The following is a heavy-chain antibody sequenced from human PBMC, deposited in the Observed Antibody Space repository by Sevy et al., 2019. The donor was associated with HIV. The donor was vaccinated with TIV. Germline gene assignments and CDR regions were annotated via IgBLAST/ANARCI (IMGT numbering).Heavy chain of an antibody. Sequence: GGSLRLSCTASGFTFSNFGMHWVPQVPGKGLEWVTFIRYDGSDKYYAASVKGRFTISRDDSKNTLYLQMDSLRPEDTAIYYCAKDLAGPGRRYFDFWGQGALVTVSS. J-gene: IGHJ4*02. CDR2: IRYDGSDK. CDR3: AKDLAGPGRRYFDF. D-gene: IGHD6-13*01. CDR1: GFTFSNFG. V-gene: IGHV3-30*02.